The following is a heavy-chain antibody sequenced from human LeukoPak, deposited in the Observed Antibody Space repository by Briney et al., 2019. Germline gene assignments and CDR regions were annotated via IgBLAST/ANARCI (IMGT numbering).Heavy chain of an antibody. D-gene: IGHD6-13*01. CDR3: ARDYPGIAAAGDAFDI. V-gene: IGHV1-69*05. CDR2: IIPIFGTA. J-gene: IGHJ3*02. CDR1: GGTFSSYA. Sequence: SVKVSRKASGGTFSSYAISWVRQAPGQGLEWMGGIIPIFGTANYAQKFQGRVTITTDESTSTAYMELSSLRSEDTAVYYCARDYPGIAAAGDAFDIWGQGTMVTVSS.